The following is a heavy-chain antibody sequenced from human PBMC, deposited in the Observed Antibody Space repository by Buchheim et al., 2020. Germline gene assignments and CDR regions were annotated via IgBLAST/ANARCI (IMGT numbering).Heavy chain of an antibody. D-gene: IGHD1-1*01. V-gene: IGHV3-33*08. Sequence: VQLVESGGGLVQPGGSLRLSCAASGFTFSSYWMHWVRQAPGKGLEWVAVIWYDGSNKYYADSVKGRFTISRDNSKNTLYLQMNSLRAEDTAVYYCARDLLDTEYYYYGMDVWGQGTT. CDR2: IWYDGSNK. CDR1: GFTFSSYW. CDR3: ARDLLDTEYYYYGMDV. J-gene: IGHJ6*02.